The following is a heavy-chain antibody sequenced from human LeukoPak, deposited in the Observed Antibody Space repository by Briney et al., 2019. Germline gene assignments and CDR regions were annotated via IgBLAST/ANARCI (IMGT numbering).Heavy chain of an antibody. CDR3: ARDPGYSSSWSYFDY. V-gene: IGHV4-31*03. CDR1: GGSISSGGYY. J-gene: IGHJ4*02. D-gene: IGHD6-13*01. Sequence: TLSLTCTVSGGSISSGGYYWSWIRQHPGKGLEWTGYIYYSGSTYYNPSLKSRVTISVDTSKNQFSLKLSSVTAADTAVYYCARDPGYSSSWSYFDYWGQGTLVTVSS. CDR2: IYYSGST.